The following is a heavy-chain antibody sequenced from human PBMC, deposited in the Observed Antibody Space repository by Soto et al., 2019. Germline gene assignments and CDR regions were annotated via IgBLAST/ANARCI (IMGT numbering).Heavy chain of an antibody. CDR1: GGSISSGDYY. D-gene: IGHD2-21*02. V-gene: IGHV4-30-4*01. CDR2: IYYSGST. CDR3: AREDCGGDCELDY. Sequence: QVQLQESGPGLVKPSQTLSLACTVSGGSISSGDYYWSWIRQPPGKGLEWIGYIYYSGSTYYNPSRKSRVTISVDTSKNQFSLKLSSVTAADTAVYYCAREDCGGDCELDYWGQGTLVTVSS. J-gene: IGHJ4*02.